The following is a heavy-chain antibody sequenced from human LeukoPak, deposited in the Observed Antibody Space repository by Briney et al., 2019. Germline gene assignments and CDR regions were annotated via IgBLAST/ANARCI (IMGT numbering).Heavy chain of an antibody. V-gene: IGHV3-74*01. CDR1: GFTFSSYW. CDR3: ARVASGSWNWFDP. Sequence: GGSLRLSCAASGFTFSSYWMHWVRQAPGKGLVWVSRINTDGGTTTYADSVKGRFTISRDNAKNTLYLQMSSLRAEDTAVYYCARVASGSWNWFDPWGQGTLVTV. D-gene: IGHD1-26*01. CDR2: INTDGGTT. J-gene: IGHJ5*02.